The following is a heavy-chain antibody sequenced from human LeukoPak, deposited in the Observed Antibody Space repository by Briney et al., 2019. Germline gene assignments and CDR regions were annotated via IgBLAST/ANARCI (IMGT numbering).Heavy chain of an antibody. CDR1: GYTFTSYY. CDR3: ARGRGYSYGYRY. V-gene: IGHV1-46*01. CDR2: INPSGGST. D-gene: IGHD5-18*01. Sequence: ASVKVSCKASGYTFTSYYMHWVRQAPGQGLEWMGIINPSGGSTSYAQKFQGRVTITRNTSISTAYMELSSLRSEDTAVYYCARGRGYSYGYRYWGQGTLVTVSS. J-gene: IGHJ4*02.